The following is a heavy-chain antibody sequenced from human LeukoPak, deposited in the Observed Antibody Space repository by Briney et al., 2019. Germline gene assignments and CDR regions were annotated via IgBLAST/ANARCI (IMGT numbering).Heavy chain of an antibody. V-gene: IGHV1-2*02. CDR3: ASHLLPHLWFGESHYYMDV. CDR1: GHTFTGYY. CDR2: INANSGDT. Sequence: GASVKVSCKASGHTFTGYYMHWVRQAPGQGLEWMGWINANSGDTNYAQKFQGRVTMTRDTSISTAYMELSRLRSDDTAVYYCASHLLPHLWFGESHYYMDVWGKGTTVTISS. D-gene: IGHD3-10*01. J-gene: IGHJ6*03.